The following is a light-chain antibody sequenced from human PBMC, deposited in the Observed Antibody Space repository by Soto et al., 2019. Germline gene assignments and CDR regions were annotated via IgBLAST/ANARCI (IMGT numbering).Light chain of an antibody. J-gene: IGKJ1*01. CDR2: GAS. CDR3: QQDNKLLRK. Sequence: EIVVTNAPSTLSIATLYIAPISFRASQSVSSNLAWYQQKPGQAPRLLIYGASTRATGIPARFSGSGSGTEFTLTISSPQSEDFAVYCCQQDNKLLRKFGQGTKVEI. CDR1: QSVSSN. V-gene: IGKV3-15*01.